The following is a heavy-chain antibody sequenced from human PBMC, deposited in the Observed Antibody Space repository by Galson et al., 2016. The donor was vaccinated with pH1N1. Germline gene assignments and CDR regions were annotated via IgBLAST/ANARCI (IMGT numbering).Heavy chain of an antibody. CDR3: ARRVYDFGVSFDH. D-gene: IGHD3-10*01. V-gene: IGHV2-5*02. J-gene: IGHJ4*02. Sequence: PALVKPTQTLRLTCSLSGFSLTSSGMCVGWIRQFPGKAPEWLALIHWDDDKRYNLSFKNRLTLTRDNSRNEVVLTMTNTEPLDSGTYYCARRVYDFGVSFDHWGQGILVTVSS. CDR1: GFSLTSSGMC. CDR2: IHWDDDK.